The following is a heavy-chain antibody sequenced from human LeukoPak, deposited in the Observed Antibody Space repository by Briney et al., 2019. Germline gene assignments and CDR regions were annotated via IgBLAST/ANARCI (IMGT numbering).Heavy chain of an antibody. D-gene: IGHD3-9*01. J-gene: IGHJ4*01. CDR3: ATTFSDILTPSYVFDF. CDR2: IRYNEST. Sequence: SETLSLTCSVSGLSVTSGSHYWSWIRQPPGKGLEWIVSIRYNESTYSNPSLKSRVSMSIDTSKNQFSLNLSSVSAAALAVFYCATTFSDILTPSYVFDFWGRGTLVTVSS. CDR1: GLSVTSGSHY. V-gene: IGHV4-39*01.